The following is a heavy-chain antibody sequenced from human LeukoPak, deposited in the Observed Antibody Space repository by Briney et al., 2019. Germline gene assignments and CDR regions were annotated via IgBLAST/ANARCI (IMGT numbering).Heavy chain of an antibody. CDR2: IYYSGST. D-gene: IGHD5-12*01. V-gene: IGHV4-59*08. J-gene: IGHJ4*02. CDR1: GGSISNDY. Sequence: KPSETLSLTCTLSGGSISNDYWSWIRQSPGKGLEWIGFIYYSGSTNYNSSLKSRVTISVDTSKNQFSLKLSSVNATDTAVYYCARRARAIDNWGQGTLVTVSS. CDR3: ARRARAIDN.